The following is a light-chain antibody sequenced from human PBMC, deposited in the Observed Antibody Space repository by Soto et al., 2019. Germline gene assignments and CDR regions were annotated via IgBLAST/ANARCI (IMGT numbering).Light chain of an antibody. V-gene: IGKV3D-11*01. CDR2: DAS. Sequence: RQSPATLSVSPGEGATLSCRASQGIGYTLAWYHHKPGQTPRLLIYDASTRAPGVPPRFSGSRSGADFTLPISSLEHEDFAVYYCQQRSNWHPLTFGGGTKVDIK. J-gene: IGKJ4*01. CDR1: QGIGYT. CDR3: QQRSNWHPLT.